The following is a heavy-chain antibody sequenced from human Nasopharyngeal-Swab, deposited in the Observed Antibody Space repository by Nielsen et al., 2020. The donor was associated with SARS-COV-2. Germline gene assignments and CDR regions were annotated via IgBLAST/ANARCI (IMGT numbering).Heavy chain of an antibody. CDR1: GYTFTSYSYG. J-gene: IGHJ4*02. V-gene: IGHV1-18*01. Sequence: ASVKVSCKASGYTFTSYSYGINWMRQAPGQVLEWMGWISVYNGYTEYAENFQGRVTLTTDTSTNTAYMELRSLRSDDTAVYYCARDIEEWLVVPSLSFDFWGQGTLVTVSS. CDR2: ISVYNGYT. CDR3: ARDIEEWLVVPSLSFDF. D-gene: IGHD3-3*01.